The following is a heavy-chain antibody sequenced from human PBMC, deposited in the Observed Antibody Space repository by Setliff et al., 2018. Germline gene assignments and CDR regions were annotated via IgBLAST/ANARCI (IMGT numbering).Heavy chain of an antibody. CDR1: GFTFNVYA. V-gene: IGHV3-23*01. CDR3: ARDVDYSRPEYYYGMDV. Sequence: LRLSCAASGFTFNVYAMSWVRQAPGKGPEWVSAISASGTTTYYADSVKGRFTISRDNSKNTQYLQMNSLRAEDTAVYYCARDVDYSRPEYYYGMDVWGQGTTVTVSS. CDR2: ISASGTTT. J-gene: IGHJ6*02. D-gene: IGHD4-4*01.